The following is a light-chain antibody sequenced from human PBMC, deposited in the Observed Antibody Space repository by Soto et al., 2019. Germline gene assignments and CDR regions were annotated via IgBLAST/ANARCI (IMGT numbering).Light chain of an antibody. Sequence: HSVLTQPPSVSGAPGQRVTISCTGSSSNIGAGYDVHWYQQLPGTAPKLLIYDNNSRPSGVPDRFSASKSGTSASLAITGLQAEDEADYYCQSYDSSLTVMIGGGTKLTVL. CDR3: QSYDSSLTVM. J-gene: IGLJ2*01. V-gene: IGLV1-40*01. CDR1: SSNIGAGYD. CDR2: DNN.